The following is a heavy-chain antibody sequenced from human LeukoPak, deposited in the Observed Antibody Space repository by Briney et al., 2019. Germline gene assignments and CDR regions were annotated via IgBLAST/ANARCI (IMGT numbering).Heavy chain of an antibody. CDR2: IYYSGST. D-gene: IGHD4-17*01. J-gene: IGHJ1*01. Sequence: SETLSLTCTVSGGSISSGDYYWSWIRQPPGKGLEWIGYIYYSGSTYYNPSLKSRVTISVDTSKNQFSLKLSSVTAADTAVYYCASDYGDYAECFQHWGQGTLVTVSS. CDR3: ASDYGDYAECFQH. V-gene: IGHV4-30-4*01. CDR1: GGSISSGDYY.